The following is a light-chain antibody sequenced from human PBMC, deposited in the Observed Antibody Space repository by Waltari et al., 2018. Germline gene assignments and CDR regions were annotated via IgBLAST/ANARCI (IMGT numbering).Light chain of an antibody. V-gene: IGKV1-39*01. CDR2: GAS. Sequence: DIQMTQSPSSLSASVGDRVAIPCRASQTINNFLNLYQKKPGKAPKLLIYGASTLHNGDPSRFSGSASETDFTLIISSLQPEDFATYYCQQAYNTPVTFGPGTKVDIK. CDR1: QTINNF. CDR3: QQAYNTPVT. J-gene: IGKJ3*01.